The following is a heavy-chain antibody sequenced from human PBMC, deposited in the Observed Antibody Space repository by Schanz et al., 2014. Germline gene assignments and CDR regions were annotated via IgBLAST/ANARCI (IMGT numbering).Heavy chain of an antibody. CDR1: GFTFITYT. CDR3: ARSRGFDSIFDF. CDR2: ISSSGTSI. V-gene: IGHV3-48*01. Sequence: EVQLVESGGGVVQPGGFLRLSCATSGFTFITYTMNWVRQTPGKGLEWVSFISSSGTSIYYADSVKGRFTISRDNAKNSLYLQMNSLRAEDTAVYYCARSRGFDSIFDFWGRGTLVTVSS. D-gene: IGHD5-12*01. J-gene: IGHJ4*02.